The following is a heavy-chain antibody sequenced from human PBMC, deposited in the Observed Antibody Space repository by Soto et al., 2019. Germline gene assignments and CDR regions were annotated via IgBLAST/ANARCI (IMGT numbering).Heavy chain of an antibody. J-gene: IGHJ5*02. V-gene: IGHV3-30-3*01. CDR2: ISYDGSNK. D-gene: IGHD1-20*01. CDR3: AREVSITGKLGIDP. Sequence: GGSLRLSCAASGFTFSSYAMHWVRQAPGKGLEWVAVISYDGSNKYYADSVKGRFTISRDNSKNTLYLQMNSLRAEDTAVYYCAREVSITGKLGIDPWGQGTLVTVSS. CDR1: GFTFSSYA.